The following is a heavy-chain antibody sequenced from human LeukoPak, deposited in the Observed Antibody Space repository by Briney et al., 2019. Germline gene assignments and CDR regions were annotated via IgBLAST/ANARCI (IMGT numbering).Heavy chain of an antibody. J-gene: IGHJ5*02. CDR1: GGSISNDGYY. V-gene: IGHV4-31*03. CDR2: IYYSGST. D-gene: IGHD7-27*01. CDR3: ARDLTGDQFFDP. Sequence: PSETLSLTCNVSGGSISNDGYYWSWIRQRPGKGLEWLGYIYYSGSTYYNPSLESRVTLSVDTSKSQFSLRLSSVTAADTAVYYCARDLTGDQFFDPWGQGTLVTVSS.